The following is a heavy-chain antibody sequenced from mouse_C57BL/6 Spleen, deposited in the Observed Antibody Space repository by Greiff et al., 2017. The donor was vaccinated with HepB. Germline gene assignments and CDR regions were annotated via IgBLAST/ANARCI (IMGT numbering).Heavy chain of an antibody. CDR2: INPNNGGT. CDR1: GYTFTDYN. D-gene: IGHD1-1*01. CDR3: ARSPHSYYYGLEY. J-gene: IGHJ2*01. V-gene: IGHV1-18*01. Sequence: VQLQQSGPELVKPGASVKIPCKASGYTFTDYNMDWVKQSHGKSLEWIGDINPNNGGTIYNQKFKGKATLTVDKSSSTAYMELRSLTSEDTAVYYCARSPHSYYYGLEYWGQGTTLTVSS.